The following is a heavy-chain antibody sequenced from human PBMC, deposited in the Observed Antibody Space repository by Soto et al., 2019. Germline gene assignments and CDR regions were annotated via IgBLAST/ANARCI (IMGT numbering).Heavy chain of an antibody. CDR3: ARGDATKIAVTTYYGMDV. Sequence: QVQLVQSGAEVKKPGSSVKVSCKASGGTLSNYGISWVRQAPGQGLEWMGGIIPVFGTANYAQKFQGRVKITADESTTTVYMDVSSLRSDDTAVYYCARGDATKIAVTTYYGMDVWGQGTTVTVSS. CDR1: GGTLSNYG. V-gene: IGHV1-69*12. CDR2: IIPVFGTA. D-gene: IGHD4-17*01. J-gene: IGHJ6*02.